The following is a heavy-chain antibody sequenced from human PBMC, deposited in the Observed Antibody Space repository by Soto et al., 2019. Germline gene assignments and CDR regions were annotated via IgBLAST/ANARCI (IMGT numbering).Heavy chain of an antibody. D-gene: IGHD1-26*01. CDR3: AKEGGQTGRYYYYYYGMDV. CDR2: ISGSGGST. CDR1: GFTFSSYA. J-gene: IGHJ6*02. Sequence: QPGGSLRLSCAASGFTFSSYAMSWVRQAPGKGLEWVSAISGSGGSTYYADSVKGRFTISRDNSKNTLYLQMNSLRAEDTAVYYCAKEGGQTGRYYYYYYGMDVWGQGTTVTVSS. V-gene: IGHV3-23*01.